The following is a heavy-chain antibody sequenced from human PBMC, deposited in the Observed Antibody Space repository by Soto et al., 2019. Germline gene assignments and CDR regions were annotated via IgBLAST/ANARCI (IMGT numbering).Heavy chain of an antibody. CDR2: ISSSSSYI. Sequence: EVQLVESGGGLVKPGGSLRLSCAASGFTLSTYNMNWVRQTPGKGLEWVSYISSSSSYIYYADSVKGRFTISRDNAKNSLSLQLNSLRAADTAVYYCARDPSIGGNSDWFDPWGQGTLVTVSS. J-gene: IGHJ5*02. D-gene: IGHD1-1*01. V-gene: IGHV3-21*01. CDR3: ARDPSIGGNSDWFDP. CDR1: GFTLSTYN.